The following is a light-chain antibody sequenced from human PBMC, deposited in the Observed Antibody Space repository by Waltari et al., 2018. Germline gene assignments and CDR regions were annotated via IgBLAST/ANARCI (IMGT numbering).Light chain of an antibody. J-gene: IGLJ1*01. CDR3: QSYDSSLSGSYV. CDR1: SSNIGAGYD. Sequence: QSVLTQPPSVSGAPGQRVTISCTGSSSNIGAGYDVHWYQQLPGTAPKLLIYGTSNRPSGVPDRFSGSKSGTSASLAITGLQAEDDADYYCQSYDSSLSGSYVFGTGTKVTVL. V-gene: IGLV1-40*01. CDR2: GTS.